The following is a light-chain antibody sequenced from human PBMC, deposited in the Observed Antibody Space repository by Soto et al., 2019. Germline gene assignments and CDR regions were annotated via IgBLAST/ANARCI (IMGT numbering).Light chain of an antibody. J-gene: IGLJ1*01. CDR3: SSYTTSSTYV. Sequence: QSALTQPASVSGSPGQSITISCTGTSSDVGAYNYVSWYQQHPGKAPXLIIYDVINRSSGVSXRFSASKSGNTAXLTXSGLQAEDEADYYCSSYTTSSTYVFGTGTKLTVL. V-gene: IGLV2-14*03. CDR2: DVI. CDR1: SSDVGAYNY.